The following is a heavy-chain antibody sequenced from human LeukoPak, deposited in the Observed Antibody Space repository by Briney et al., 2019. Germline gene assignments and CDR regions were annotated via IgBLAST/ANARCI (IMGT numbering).Heavy chain of an antibody. D-gene: IGHD6-6*01. CDR3: GAYSASSMAFDI. Sequence: PSQTLSLTCTVSGGSISSGGYYWSWIRQPPGKGLEWIGYIYHSGSTYYNPSLKSRVTISVDRSKNQFSLKLSSVTAADTAVYYCGAYSASSMAFDIWGQGTMVTVSS. CDR2: IYHSGST. V-gene: IGHV4-30-2*01. J-gene: IGHJ3*02. CDR1: GGSISSGGYY.